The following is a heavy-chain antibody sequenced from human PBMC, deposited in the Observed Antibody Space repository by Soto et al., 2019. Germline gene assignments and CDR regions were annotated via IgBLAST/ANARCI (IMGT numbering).Heavy chain of an antibody. CDR3: ARTVMPVGNLPAFDH. J-gene: IGHJ4*02. D-gene: IGHD7-27*01. Sequence: SETLSLTCTVSGGSISSYYWSWIRQPPGKGLEWIGYIYYSGSTNYNPSLKSRVTISVDTSKNQCSLKLTSVTGADSAVYFCARTVMPVGNLPAFDHWGQGVLVTVSS. CDR1: GGSISSYY. CDR2: IYYSGST. V-gene: IGHV4-59*01.